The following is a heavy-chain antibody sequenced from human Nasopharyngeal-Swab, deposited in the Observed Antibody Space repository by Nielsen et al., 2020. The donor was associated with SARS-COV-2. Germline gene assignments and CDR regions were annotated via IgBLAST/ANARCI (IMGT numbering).Heavy chain of an antibody. Sequence: GESLKISCEATGFTFFSGHWMSWVRQAPGKGLEWVANIKPDGSEKNYVDSVKGRFTISRDNARNSLYLQINSLRAEDTAMYYCVRESVSITTYIDHWGQGTLVTVSS. J-gene: IGHJ4*02. CDR3: VRESVSITTYIDH. D-gene: IGHD3-22*01. V-gene: IGHV3-7*03. CDR1: GFTFFSGHW. CDR2: IKPDGSEK.